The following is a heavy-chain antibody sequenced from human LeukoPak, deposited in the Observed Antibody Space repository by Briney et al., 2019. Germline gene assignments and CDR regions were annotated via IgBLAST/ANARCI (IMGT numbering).Heavy chain of an antibody. J-gene: IGHJ3*02. V-gene: IGHV3-48*03. Sequence: GGSLRLSCAASGFTFSSYEMNWVRQAPGKGLEWVSYISGSGSTIYYADSVKGRVTISRDNAKHSLYLQMNSLRAEDTAVYYCARVKLGGSAFDIWGQGTMVTVSS. D-gene: IGHD1-26*01. CDR3: ARVKLGGSAFDI. CDR2: ISGSGSTI. CDR1: GFTFSSYE.